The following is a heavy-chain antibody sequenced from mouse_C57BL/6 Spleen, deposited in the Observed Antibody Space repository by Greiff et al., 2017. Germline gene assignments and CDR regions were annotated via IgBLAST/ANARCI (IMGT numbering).Heavy chain of an antibody. V-gene: IGHV14-4*01. CDR2: IDPENGDT. Sequence: EVHLVESGAELVRPGASVKLSCTASGFNIKDDYMHWVKQRPEQGLEWIGWIDPENGDTEYASKFQGKATITADTSSNTAYLQLSSLTSEDTAVYYCTTGDYGNYVGYWGQGTTLTVSS. J-gene: IGHJ2*01. CDR1: GFNIKDDY. CDR3: TTGDYGNYVGY. D-gene: IGHD2-1*01.